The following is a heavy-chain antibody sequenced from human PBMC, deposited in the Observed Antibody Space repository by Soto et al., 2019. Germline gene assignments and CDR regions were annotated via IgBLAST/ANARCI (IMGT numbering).Heavy chain of an antibody. J-gene: IGHJ4*02. V-gene: IGHV4-34*01. CDR3: ARGQLAARTGDY. CDR1: CGSFSGYY. Sequence: SETLSLTCAVYCGSFSGYYWSWIRQPPGKGLEWIGEINHSGSTNYNPSLKSRVTISVDTSKNQFSLKLSSVTAADTAVYYCARGQLAARTGDYWGQGPLGTVSS. D-gene: IGHD6-6*01. CDR2: INHSGST.